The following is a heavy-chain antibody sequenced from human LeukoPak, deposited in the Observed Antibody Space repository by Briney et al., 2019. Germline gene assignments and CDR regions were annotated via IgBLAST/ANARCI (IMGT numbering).Heavy chain of an antibody. CDR2: ISAYNGNT. J-gene: IGHJ4*02. V-gene: IGHV1-18*01. D-gene: IGHD3-10*01. CDR1: GYTFTSYG. CDR3: ARVRTSPVLLWFGESIEGYYFDY. Sequence: GASVKVSCKASGYTFTSYGISWVRQAPGQGLEWMGWISAYNGNTNYAQKLQGRVTMTTDTSTSTAYMELRSLRSDDTAVYYCARVRTSPVLLWFGESIEGYYFDYWGQGTLVTVSS.